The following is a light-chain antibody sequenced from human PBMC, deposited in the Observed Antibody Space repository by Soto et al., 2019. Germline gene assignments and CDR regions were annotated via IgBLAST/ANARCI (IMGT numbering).Light chain of an antibody. J-gene: IGLJ1*01. CDR3: SSYTSSTTQV. Sequence: QSVLTQPASVSGSPGQSITISCTGTSSDVGGHDYVSWYQQHPGKAPRLMIYDVTYRPSGVSNRFSGSKSGNTASLTISGLQAEDEADYYCSSYTSSTTQVFGTGTQLTVL. CDR2: DVT. V-gene: IGLV2-14*03. CDR1: SSDVGGHDY.